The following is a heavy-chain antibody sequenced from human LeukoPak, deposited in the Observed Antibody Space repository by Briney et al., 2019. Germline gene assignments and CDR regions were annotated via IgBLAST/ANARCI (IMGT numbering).Heavy chain of an antibody. CDR3: AKDINSYGDPLYYFDY. CDR2: IDTAGDT. Sequence: GGSVRLSCAGSGFTFRSYDMYWVPQATGKGLEWVSAIDTAGDTKYLGSVKGRFTISRDNAKNSLYLQMNSLRAEDTALYYCAKDINSYGDPLYYFDYWGQGTLVTVSS. V-gene: IGHV3-13*01. J-gene: IGHJ4*02. D-gene: IGHD4-17*01. CDR1: GFTFRSYD.